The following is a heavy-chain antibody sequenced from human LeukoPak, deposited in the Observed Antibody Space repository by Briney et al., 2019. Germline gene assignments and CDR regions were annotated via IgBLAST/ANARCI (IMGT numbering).Heavy chain of an antibody. V-gene: IGHV4-31*03. CDR1: GGSISSGGYY. J-gene: IGHJ5*02. Sequence: PSQTLSLTCTVSGGSISSGGYYWSWIRQHPGKGLEWIGYIYYSGSTYYNPSLKSRVTISVDTSKNQFPLKLSSVTAADTAVYYCARGLGARETNWFDPWGQGTLVTVSS. D-gene: IGHD1-26*01. CDR3: ARGLGARETNWFDP. CDR2: IYYSGST.